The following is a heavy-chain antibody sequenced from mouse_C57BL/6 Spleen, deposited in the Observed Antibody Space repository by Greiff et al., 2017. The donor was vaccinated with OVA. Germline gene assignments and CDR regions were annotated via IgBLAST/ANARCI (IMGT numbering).Heavy chain of an antibody. Sequence: DVKLQESGPGLVKPSQSLSLTCSVTGYSITSGYYWNWIRQFPGNKLEWMGYISYDGSNNYNPSLKNRISITRDTSKNQFFLKLNSVTTEDTATYYCARGVYDGYYGWYFDVWGTGTTVTVSS. CDR2: ISYDGSN. V-gene: IGHV3-6*01. CDR1: GYSITSGYY. J-gene: IGHJ1*03. CDR3: ARGVYDGYYGWYFDV. D-gene: IGHD2-3*01.